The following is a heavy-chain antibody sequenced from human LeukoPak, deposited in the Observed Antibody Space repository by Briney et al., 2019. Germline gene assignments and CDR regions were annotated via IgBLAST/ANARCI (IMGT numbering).Heavy chain of an antibody. CDR2: INHSGST. D-gene: IGHD6-13*01. CDR3: ARDGAGAAAPTPLLDY. V-gene: IGHV4-34*01. J-gene: IGHJ4*02. CDR1: GGSFSGYY. Sequence: SETLSLTCAVYGGSFSGYYWSWIRQPPGKGLEWIGEINHSGSTNYNPSLKSRVTISVDTSKNQFSLKLSSVTAADTAVYYCARDGAGAAAPTPLLDYWGQGTLVTVSS.